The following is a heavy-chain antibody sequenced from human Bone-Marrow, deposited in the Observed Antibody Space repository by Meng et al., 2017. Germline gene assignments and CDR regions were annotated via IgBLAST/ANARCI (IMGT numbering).Heavy chain of an antibody. CDR3: ARVGVYSSGWYGDYFDY. CDR1: GFTFSSYA. CDR2: ISYDGSNK. D-gene: IGHD6-19*01. J-gene: IGHJ4*02. Sequence: GGSLRLSCAASGFTFSSYAMHWVRQAPGKGLEWVAVISYDGSNKYYADSVKGRFTISRDNSQNTLYLQMNSLRAEDTAVYYCARVGVYSSGWYGDYFDYWGQGTLVTVSS. V-gene: IGHV3-30*01.